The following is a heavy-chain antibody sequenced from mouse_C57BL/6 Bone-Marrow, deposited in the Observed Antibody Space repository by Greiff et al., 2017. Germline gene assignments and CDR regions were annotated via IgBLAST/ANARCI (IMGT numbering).Heavy chain of an antibody. D-gene: IGHD3-1*01. J-gene: IGHJ4*01. Sequence: EVQGVESGGGLVQPGGSLKLSCAASGFTFSDYYMYWVRQTPEKRLEWVAYISNGGGSTYYPDTVKGRFTISRDNAKNTLYLQMSRLKSEDTAMYYCARHPLEYAMDYWGQGTSVTVSS. V-gene: IGHV5-12*01. CDR1: GFTFSDYY. CDR3: ARHPLEYAMDY. CDR2: ISNGGGST.